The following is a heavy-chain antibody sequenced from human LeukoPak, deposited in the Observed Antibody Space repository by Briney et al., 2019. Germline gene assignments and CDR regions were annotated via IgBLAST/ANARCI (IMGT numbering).Heavy chain of an antibody. Sequence: SEXXSXTCAVYGGSFSGYYWSWIRQPPGKGLEWIGEINHSGSTNYNPSLKSRGTISVETTKNQFSLKVSSVTAADTAVYYCARRALYGSGRYHYYYYMDVWGKGTTVTVSS. J-gene: IGHJ6*03. CDR3: ARRALYGSGRYHYYYYMDV. CDR2: INHSGST. D-gene: IGHD3-10*01. CDR1: GGSFSGYY. V-gene: IGHV4-34*01.